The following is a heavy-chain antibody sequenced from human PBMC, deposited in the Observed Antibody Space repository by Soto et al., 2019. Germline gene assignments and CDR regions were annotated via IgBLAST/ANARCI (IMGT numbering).Heavy chain of an antibody. D-gene: IGHD2-15*01. CDR2: IAHDGSNA. Sequence: QVQLVESGGGVVQPGGSLRLSCAASGFTFRNHAMHWVRQAPGKGLECLAVIAHDGSNAFYRDSVKGRFTVSIDTSKNTLYLYMNSLRAEDTGVYYCARGDREDILVVVGARPGEYGTDIWGQGTTVIVSS. CDR3: ARGDREDILVVVGARPGEYGTDI. J-gene: IGHJ6*02. V-gene: IGHV3-30-3*01. CDR1: GFTFRNHA.